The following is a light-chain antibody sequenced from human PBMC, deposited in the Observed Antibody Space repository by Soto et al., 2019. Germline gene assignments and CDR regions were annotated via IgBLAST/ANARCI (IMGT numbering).Light chain of an antibody. CDR2: EVN. Sequence: QSALTQPASMSGSPGQSITISCTGTSSDVGSYYPVSWFQQHPGKAPKLIIYEVNKRPSGVSDRFSGSKSGNTASLTISGLQAADEAEYYCGSYAGDTTVVVFGTGTKLTVL. V-gene: IGLV2-23*02. CDR1: SSDVGSYYP. CDR3: GSYAGDTTVVV. J-gene: IGLJ1*01.